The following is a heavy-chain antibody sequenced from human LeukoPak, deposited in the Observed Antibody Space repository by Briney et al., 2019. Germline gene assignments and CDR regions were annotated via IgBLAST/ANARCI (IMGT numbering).Heavy chain of an antibody. J-gene: IGHJ4*02. D-gene: IGHD6-19*01. Sequence: PGGSLRLSCAASGFTFDDYGMSWVRQAPGKGLEWVSGINWNGGSTGYADSVKGRFTISRDNAKNSLYLQMNSLRAEDTALYYCARDVPPYSSGWYVDYWGQGTLVTVSS. V-gene: IGHV3-20*04. CDR2: INWNGGST. CDR3: ARDVPPYSSGWYVDY. CDR1: GFTFDDYG.